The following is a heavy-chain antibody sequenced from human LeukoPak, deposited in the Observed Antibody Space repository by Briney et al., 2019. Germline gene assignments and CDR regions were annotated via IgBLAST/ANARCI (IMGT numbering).Heavy chain of an antibody. CDR1: GGSISSGG. CDR3: AKAQGPGSPAPTLLDY. D-gene: IGHD3-10*01. J-gene: IGHJ4*02. V-gene: IGHV3-30*18. Sequence: LSLTCTVSGGSISSGGYYWSWVRQAPGKGLEWVAVISYDGSNKYYADSVKGRFTISRDNSKNTLYLQMNSLRAEDTAVYYCAKAQGPGSPAPTLLDYWGQGTLVTVSS. CDR2: ISYDGSNK.